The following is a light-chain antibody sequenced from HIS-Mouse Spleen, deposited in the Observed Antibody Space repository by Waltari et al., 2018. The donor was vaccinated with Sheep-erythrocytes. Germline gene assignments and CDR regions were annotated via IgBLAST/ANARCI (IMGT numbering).Light chain of an antibody. CDR3: CSYAGSYNHV. CDR1: SSDVGGYNY. V-gene: IGLV2-11*01. Sequence: QSALTQPRSVSGSPGQSVTISCTGTSSDVGGYNYVSWYQQHPGKAPKPMIYDVSNRPSGVPDLFAGSKSGNTASLTISGLQAEDEADYYCCSYAGSYNHVFATGTKVTVL. CDR2: DVS. J-gene: IGLJ1*01.